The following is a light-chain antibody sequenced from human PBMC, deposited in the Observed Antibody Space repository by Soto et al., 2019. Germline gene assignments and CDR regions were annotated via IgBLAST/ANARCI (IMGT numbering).Light chain of an antibody. Sequence: DIQMTQSPSPLSASVGDRVTITCRASQSISSWLAWYQQKPGKAPELLIYDASALKSGVPSRFSGSGSGTEFTLTVSSLQPDDFATYYCQHYNSYSPMYTFGQGTKLEIK. CDR3: QHYNSYSPMYT. J-gene: IGKJ2*01. CDR1: QSISSW. V-gene: IGKV1-5*01. CDR2: DAS.